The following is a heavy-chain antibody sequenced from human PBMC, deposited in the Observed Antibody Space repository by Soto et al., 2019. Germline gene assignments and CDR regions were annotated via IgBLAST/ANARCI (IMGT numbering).Heavy chain of an antibody. CDR1: GFTFSSYG. V-gene: IGHV3-30*18. CDR3: AKDASLDY. J-gene: IGHJ4*02. CDR2: ISYDGSNK. Sequence: QVQLVESGVGVVQPGRSLRLSCAASGFTFSSYGMHWVRQAPGKGLEWVAVISYDGSNKYYADSVKGRFTISRDNSKNTLYLQMNSLRAEDTAVYYCAKDASLDYWGQGTLVTVSS.